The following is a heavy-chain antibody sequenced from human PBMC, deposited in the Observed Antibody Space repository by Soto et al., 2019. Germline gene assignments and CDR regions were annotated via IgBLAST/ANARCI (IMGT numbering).Heavy chain of an antibody. D-gene: IGHD6-19*01. Sequence: QVQLVESGGGVVKPGRSLRLSCAASGFTFSSYAMHWVRQAPGKGLEWVAVISSDGSNKYYADSVKGRFTISRDNSKNTLYLQMNSLRAEDTAVYYCARGAGGWAGTKSSWFDPWGQGTLVTVSS. CDR1: GFTFSSYA. V-gene: IGHV3-30*04. CDR2: ISSDGSNK. CDR3: ARGAGGWAGTKSSWFDP. J-gene: IGHJ5*02.